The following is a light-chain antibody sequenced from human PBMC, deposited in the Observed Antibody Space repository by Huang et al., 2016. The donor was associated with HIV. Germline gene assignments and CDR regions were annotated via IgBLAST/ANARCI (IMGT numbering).Light chain of an antibody. CDR2: GVS. V-gene: IGKV3-15*01. CDR3: QQYNDWPPYT. CDR1: QSISNN. Sequence: EIVMTQSPATLSVSPGERATLSCRASQSISNNLAGYQQKLGQAPRLLIYGVSTRATGILARFSGSGSGTEFTLTISSLQSEDFAVYYCQQYNDWPPYTFGQGTKLEIK. J-gene: IGKJ2*01.